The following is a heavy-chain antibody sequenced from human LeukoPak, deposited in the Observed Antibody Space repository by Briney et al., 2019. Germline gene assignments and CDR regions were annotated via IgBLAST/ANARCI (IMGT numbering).Heavy chain of an antibody. CDR1: GGSISSSSYY. Sequence: PSETLSLTCTVSGGSISSSSYYWGWIRQPPGKGLEWIGSIYYSGSPYYTPSLKSRVTISVDTSKNQFSLKLSSVTAADTAVYYCARHFSYVDYWGQGTLVTVSS. D-gene: IGHD5-18*01. CDR2: IYYSGSP. V-gene: IGHV4-39*01. J-gene: IGHJ4*02. CDR3: ARHFSYVDY.